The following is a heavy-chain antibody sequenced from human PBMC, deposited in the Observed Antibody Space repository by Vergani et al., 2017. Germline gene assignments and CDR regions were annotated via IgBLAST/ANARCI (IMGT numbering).Heavy chain of an antibody. CDR1: GDSVISTDYH. Sequence: QVQLQESGPGLVKPSETLSLTCTVSGDSVISTDYHWGWIRQPPGKGLEWIGSMDYSGSTSYNPSLESRISISFETPKNQFSLRLTSVTAADTAVYYCARVGVATIKGGWFDPWGQGTLVTVSS. V-gene: IGHV4-39*01. CDR3: ARVGVATIKGGWFDP. CDR2: MDYSGST. D-gene: IGHD5-12*01. J-gene: IGHJ5*02.